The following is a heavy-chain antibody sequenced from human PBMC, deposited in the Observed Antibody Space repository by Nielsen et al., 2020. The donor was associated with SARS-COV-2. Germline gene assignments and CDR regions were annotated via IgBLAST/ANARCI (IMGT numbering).Heavy chain of an antibody. CDR1: GFTFSSYS. V-gene: IGHV3-7*01. CDR3: ARAERWSSSSFFDY. CDR2: IKQDGSEK. Sequence: GGSLRLSCAASGFTFSSYSMNWVRQFPGKGLEWVANIKQDGSEKYYVDSVKGRFTISRDNAKNSLYLQMNSLRAEDTAVYYCARAERWSSSSFFDYWGQGTLVTVSS. J-gene: IGHJ4*02. D-gene: IGHD6-13*01.